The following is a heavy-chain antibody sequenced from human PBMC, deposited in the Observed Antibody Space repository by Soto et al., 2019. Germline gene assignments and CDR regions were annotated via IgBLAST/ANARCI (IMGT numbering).Heavy chain of an antibody. J-gene: IGHJ4*02. CDR1: GFPFTTYG. CDR3: VGGQYYFDY. D-gene: IGHD3-10*01. V-gene: IGHV3-30*03. Sequence: QVQLVESGGGVVQPGRSLRLSCAASGFPFTTYGMHWVREGPGKGLEWVAVISYDGSNRYYADSVKGRFTISRDNSKNPLSLQMNDLRPEDTALYYCVGGQYYFDYRGQGTLVTVSS. CDR2: ISYDGSNR.